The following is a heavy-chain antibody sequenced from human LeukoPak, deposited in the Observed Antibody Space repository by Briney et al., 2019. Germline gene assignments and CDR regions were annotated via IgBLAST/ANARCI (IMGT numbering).Heavy chain of an antibody. CDR1: GGTFSSYA. CDR3: ASRGPDWYFDL. V-gene: IGHV1-69*04. CDR2: IIPILGIA. J-gene: IGHJ2*01. D-gene: IGHD3-16*01. Sequence: SVKVSCKASGGTFSSYAISWVRQAPGQGLEWMGRIIPILGIANYAQKFQGRVTITADKSTSTAYMELSSLRSEDTAVYYCASRGPDWYFDLWGRGTLVTVSS.